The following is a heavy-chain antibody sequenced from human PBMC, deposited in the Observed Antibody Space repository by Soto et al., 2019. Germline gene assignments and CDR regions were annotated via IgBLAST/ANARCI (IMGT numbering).Heavy chain of an antibody. CDR3: ARARTPYYYDNTGYFLFDP. CDR2: IYDSGTT. CDR1: GGSIRNYY. D-gene: IGHD3-22*01. Sequence: SETLSLTCTVSGGSIRNYYWNWIRQPLGKGLEWIGYIYDSGTTNYNPSLASRVTMSVDTSKGQFSLKLSSVTAADTAVYYCARARTPYYYDNTGYFLFDPWGQGTLVTVSS. V-gene: IGHV4-59*01. J-gene: IGHJ5*02.